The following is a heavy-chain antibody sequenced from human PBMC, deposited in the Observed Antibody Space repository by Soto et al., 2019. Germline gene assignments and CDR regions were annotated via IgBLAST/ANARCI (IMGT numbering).Heavy chain of an antibody. J-gene: IGHJ6*02. D-gene: IGHD3-10*01. CDR1: GFTFSSYG. V-gene: IGHV3-33*01. Sequence: GGSLRLSCAASGFTFSSYGMHWVRQAPGKGLEWVAVIWYDGSNKYYADSVKGRFTISRDNSKNTLYLQMNSLRAEDTVAYYCARDQGDYYGSGSYYNFSGYYYYGMDVWGQGTTVTVSS. CDR3: ARDQGDYYGSGSYYNFSGYYYYGMDV. CDR2: IWYDGSNK.